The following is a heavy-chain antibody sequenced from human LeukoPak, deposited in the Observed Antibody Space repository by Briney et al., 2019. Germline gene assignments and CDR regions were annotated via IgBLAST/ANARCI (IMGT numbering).Heavy chain of an antibody. CDR2: MNPNSGNT. CDR1: GYTFTSYD. Sequence: GASVKVSCKASGYTFTSYDINWVRQATGQGLEWMGWMNPNSGNTGYAQKFQGRVTMTRNTSISTAYMELSSLRSEDTAVYYCARGVVGRGVILHYYYYYMDVWGKGTTVTISS. CDR3: ARGVVGRGVILHYYYYYMDV. D-gene: IGHD3-10*01. J-gene: IGHJ6*03. V-gene: IGHV1-8*01.